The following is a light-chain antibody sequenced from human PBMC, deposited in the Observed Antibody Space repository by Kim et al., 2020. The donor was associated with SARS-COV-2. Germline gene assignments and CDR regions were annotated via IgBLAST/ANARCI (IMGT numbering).Light chain of an antibody. CDR1: DSNIGSNT. Sequence: QSVLSQPPSASGTPGQRVTISCSGSDSNIGSNTVNWYQQFPGTAPKLLIVSNNRRPSGVPDRVSGSKSGTTASLAISGLQSEDEADYYCATWYDSMDAWVFGGGTKLTVL. CDR3: ATWYDSMDAWV. J-gene: IGLJ3*02. CDR2: SNN. V-gene: IGLV1-44*01.